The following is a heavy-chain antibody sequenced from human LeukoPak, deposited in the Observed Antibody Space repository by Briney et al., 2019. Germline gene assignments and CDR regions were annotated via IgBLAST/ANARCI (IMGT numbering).Heavy chain of an antibody. D-gene: IGHD3-16*02. CDR1: GFTFSDYY. CDR2: ISSSGRTI. J-gene: IGHJ4*02. CDR3: AKDYVWGSYRWESYFDY. Sequence: KSGGSLRLSCADSGFTFSDYYMSWIRQAPGKGVDWVSYISSSGRTIYYADSVKGRFTISRDNAKNSLYLQMNSLRAEDTAVYYCAKDYVWGSYRWESYFDYWGQGTLVTVSS. V-gene: IGHV3-11*04.